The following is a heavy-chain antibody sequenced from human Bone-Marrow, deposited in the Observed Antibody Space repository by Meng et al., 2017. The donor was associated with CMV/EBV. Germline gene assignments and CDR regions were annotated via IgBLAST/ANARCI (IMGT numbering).Heavy chain of an antibody. V-gene: IGHV3-64*02. J-gene: IGHJ4*02. CDR1: GFTFDDYA. CDR2: ISSNGGNT. Sequence: GGSLRLSCAASGFTFDDYAMHWVRQAPGKGLEYVSAISSNGGNTYYADSVKGRFTISRDNSKNTLYLQMGSLRAEDMAVYYCTRGAFDYWGQGTLVTVSS. CDR3: TRGAFDY.